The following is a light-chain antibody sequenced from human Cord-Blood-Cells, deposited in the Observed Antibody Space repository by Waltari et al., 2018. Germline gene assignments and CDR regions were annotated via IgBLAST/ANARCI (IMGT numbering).Light chain of an antibody. CDR1: STDVGACYD. Sequence: QSVLTQPPSVSGAPGQSVTISCTGSSTDVGACYDVHWYQQLPGTAPQLLIYGHSNRPSVPPHLSSASSAGTAASLAIAGHEAEEEDDYCGQSEGSSTSGSVFGGGTKLTVL. CDR3: QSEGSSTSGSV. V-gene: IGLV1-40*01. CDR2: GHS. J-gene: IGLJ3*02.